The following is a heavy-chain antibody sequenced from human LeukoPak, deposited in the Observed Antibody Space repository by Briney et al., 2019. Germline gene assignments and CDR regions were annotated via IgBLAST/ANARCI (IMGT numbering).Heavy chain of an antibody. CDR3: ARDFLHVYYYDSSGYVRGAFDI. J-gene: IGHJ3*02. CDR1: GYAFTSYG. CDR2: ISPKSGGT. V-gene: IGHV1-2*02. D-gene: IGHD3-22*01. Sequence: GASVKVSCKASGYAFTSYGISWVRQAPGQGLEWMGWISPKSGGTNYAQKSQGRVTMTRDTSISTAYMELSRLRSDDTAVYYCARDFLHVYYYDSSGYVRGAFDIWGQGTMVTVSS.